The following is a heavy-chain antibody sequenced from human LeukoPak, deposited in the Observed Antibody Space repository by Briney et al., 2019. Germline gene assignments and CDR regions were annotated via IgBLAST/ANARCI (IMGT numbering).Heavy chain of an antibody. CDR1: GFTFSDYY. CDR3: AKSIRFCSSSSCFAGYYNYGLHV. D-gene: IGHD2-2*01. J-gene: IGHJ6*02. CDR2: ISSSSSYT. Sequence: PGGSLRLSCAASGFTFSDYYMSWIRQAPGKGLEWVSYISSSSSYTNYADSVKVRFTISRDNAKNSLYLQMNSLRAEDTAVYYCAKSIRFCSSSSCFAGYYNYGLHVWGQGTTVIVSS. V-gene: IGHV3-11*06.